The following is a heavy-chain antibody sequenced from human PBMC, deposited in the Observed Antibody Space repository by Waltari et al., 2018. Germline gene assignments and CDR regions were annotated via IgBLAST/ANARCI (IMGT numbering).Heavy chain of an antibody. D-gene: IGHD6-19*01. J-gene: IGHJ3*02. CDR2: IYHSGSP. CDR1: GYSISSGYY. CDR3: ARYYSSGVGAFDI. Sequence: QVQLQESGPGLVKPSETLSLTCAVSGYSISSGYYWGWIRQPPGKGLEWSGSIYHSGSPCANPSLKSRVTISVDTSKNQCSLKLSSVTAADTAVYYCARYYSSGVGAFDIWGQGTMVTVSS. V-gene: IGHV4-38-2*01.